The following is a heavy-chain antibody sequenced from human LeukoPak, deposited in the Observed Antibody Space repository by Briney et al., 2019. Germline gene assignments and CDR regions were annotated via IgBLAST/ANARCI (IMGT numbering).Heavy chain of an antibody. V-gene: IGHV1-2*02. D-gene: IGHD3-10*01. Sequence: ASVKVSCKASGYTFTGYYMHWVRQAPGQGLEWMGWINPNSGGTNYAQKFQGRVTMTRDTSISTAYMELSRLRSDDTAVYYCARDDYGSGSWSPREWGQGTLVTVSS. J-gene: IGHJ4*02. CDR2: INPNSGGT. CDR3: ARDDYGSGSWSPRE. CDR1: GYTFTGYY.